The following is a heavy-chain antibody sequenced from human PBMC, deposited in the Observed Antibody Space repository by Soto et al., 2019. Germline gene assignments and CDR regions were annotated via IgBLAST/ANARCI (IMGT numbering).Heavy chain of an antibody. Sequence: GASVKVSCKASGYTFTGYYMHCVRQAPGQVLEWMGWINPNSGGTNYAQKFQGWVTMTRDTSISTAYMELSRLRSDDTAVYYCARALVVPAAIPYYYYYYGIDVWGQGTTVTVSS. D-gene: IGHD2-2*02. V-gene: IGHV1-2*04. J-gene: IGHJ6*02. CDR3: ARALVVPAAIPYYYYYYGIDV. CDR1: GYTFTGYY. CDR2: INPNSGGT.